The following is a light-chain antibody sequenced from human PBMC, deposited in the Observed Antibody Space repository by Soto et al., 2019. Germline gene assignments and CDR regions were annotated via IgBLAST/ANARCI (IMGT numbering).Light chain of an antibody. CDR3: SSYTSSNTLV. CDR2: EVS. J-gene: IGLJ1*01. V-gene: IGLV2-14*01. CDR1: SSNVGGYQY. Sequence: QSAPTQPASVSGSPGQSITIPCTGTSSNVGGYQYVSWYQQHPGKAPKLMIYEVSNRPSGVSNRFSGSKSGNTASLTISGLQPEDETDYYCSSYTSSNTLVFGTGTKVTVL.